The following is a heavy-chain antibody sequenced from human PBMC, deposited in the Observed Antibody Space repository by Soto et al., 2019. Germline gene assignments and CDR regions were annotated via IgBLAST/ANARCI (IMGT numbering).Heavy chain of an antibody. CDR3: ARDGAYYDSSGYAFDI. Sequence: AAVKVSCTASGYTFTSYYMHWVRQAPGQGLEWMGIINPSGGSTSYAQKFQGRVTMTRDTSTSTVYMELSSLRSEDTAVYYCARDGAYYDSSGYAFDIWGQGTMVNVSS. CDR1: GYTFTSYY. CDR2: INPSGGST. D-gene: IGHD3-22*01. J-gene: IGHJ3*02. V-gene: IGHV1-46*01.